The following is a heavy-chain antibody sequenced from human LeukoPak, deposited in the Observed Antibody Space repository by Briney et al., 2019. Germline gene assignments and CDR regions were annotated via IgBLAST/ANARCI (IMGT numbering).Heavy chain of an antibody. CDR1: GFTSNTCA. J-gene: IGHJ4*02. V-gene: IGHV3-23*01. Sequence: GGSLRLSCEASGFTSNTCAMRWVRQAPGKGLEWVSAISERGSGTYYADSVKGRFTISRDNSKNTLYLQMNSLRVDDTALYYCAKEKTFYDTLTGFYTKTAFDYWGQGTLVTVSS. CDR2: ISERGSGT. D-gene: IGHD3-9*01. CDR3: AKEKTFYDTLTGFYTKTAFDY.